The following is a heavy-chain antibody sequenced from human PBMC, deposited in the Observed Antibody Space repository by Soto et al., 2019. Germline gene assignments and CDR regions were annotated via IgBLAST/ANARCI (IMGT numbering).Heavy chain of an antibody. CDR1: GYTFQNYH. CDR3: ARDLWGSWTVDY. V-gene: IGHV1-46*02. CDR2: INPSGDTK. Sequence: QVQLVQSGAEVKEPGASVKVSCKASGYTFQNYHMHWVRQAPGQGLEWMGIINPSGDTKTYAQRFQGRLAMTRDTSTSTAYMELSSLTSEDTAGYFCARDLWGSWTVDYWGQGTLVTVSS. D-gene: IGHD3-16*01. J-gene: IGHJ4*02.